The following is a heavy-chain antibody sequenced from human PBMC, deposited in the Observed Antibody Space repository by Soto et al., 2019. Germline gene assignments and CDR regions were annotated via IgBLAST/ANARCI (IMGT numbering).Heavy chain of an antibody. Sequence: PGGSLRLSCAASGFTCSGYGMHWVRQAPGKGLEWVAVIWYDGSNKYYADSVKGRFTISRDNSKNTLYLQMNSLRAEDTAVYYCARDCQGYDFWSGYYSIALFDYYMDVWGKGTTVTVSS. CDR1: GFTCSGYG. V-gene: IGHV3-33*01. CDR3: ARDCQGYDFWSGYYSIALFDYYMDV. J-gene: IGHJ6*03. CDR2: IWYDGSNK. D-gene: IGHD3-3*01.